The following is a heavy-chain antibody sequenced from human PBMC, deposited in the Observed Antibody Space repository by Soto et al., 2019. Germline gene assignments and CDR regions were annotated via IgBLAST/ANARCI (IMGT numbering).Heavy chain of an antibody. CDR2: IYYSGST. J-gene: IGHJ4*02. D-gene: IGHD2-15*01. CDR3: ARHVAPGGYCSGGSCYPDY. CDR1: GGSISSSSYY. Sequence: SETLSLTCTVSGGSISSSSYYWGWIRQPPGKGLEWIGSIYYSGSTYYNPSLKSRVTISVDTSKNQFSLKLSSVTAADTAVYYCARHVAPGGYCSGGSCYPDYWGQGTLVTVSS. V-gene: IGHV4-39*01.